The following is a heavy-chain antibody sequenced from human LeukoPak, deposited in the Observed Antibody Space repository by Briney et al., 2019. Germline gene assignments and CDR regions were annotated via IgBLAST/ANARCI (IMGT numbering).Heavy chain of an antibody. Sequence: PGGSLRLSCAASGFTVSTSVMRWVRQAPGKGLDWAAIISFDGTTKYYADSVKGRFTISRDTSKNTLFLQMDSLRAEDTAVYYCAKGKDLYGALDIWGQGTMVTVSS. CDR2: ISFDGTTK. V-gene: IGHV3-30*18. D-gene: IGHD3-10*01. CDR1: GFTVSTSV. CDR3: AKGKDLYGALDI. J-gene: IGHJ3*02.